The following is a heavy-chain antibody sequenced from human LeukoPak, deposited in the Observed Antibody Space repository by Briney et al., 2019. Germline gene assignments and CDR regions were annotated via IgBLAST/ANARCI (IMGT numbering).Heavy chain of an antibody. J-gene: IGHJ4*02. CDR3: SRGLDSRKLGY. D-gene: IGHD3-22*01. Sequence: SETLSLTCTVSGASFNSDDQYWNWIRQSPGKGPEWIGSIHPSGMLYNNPSLESRVTMSRDTSKNQFSLNLNSVTAADTAVYFCSRGLDSRKLGYWGQGSLVTVSS. CDR1: GASFNSDDQY. CDR2: IHPSGML. V-gene: IGHV4-31*03.